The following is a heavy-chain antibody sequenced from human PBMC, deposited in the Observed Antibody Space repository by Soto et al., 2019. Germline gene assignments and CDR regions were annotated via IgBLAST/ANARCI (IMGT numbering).Heavy chain of an antibody. CDR3: AKDPESWSIHNWFDS. CDR1: GFTFSNYA. J-gene: IGHJ5*01. Sequence: PGGSLRLSCAASGFTFSNYAMSWVRQAPGKGLDWISGISGNGGRTYYADYVKGRFNISRDNSKNTLNIPMYSLRVNDTSFYYGAKDPESWSIHNWFDSWGQGTLVTVSS. CDR2: ISGNGGRT. V-gene: IGHV3-23*01.